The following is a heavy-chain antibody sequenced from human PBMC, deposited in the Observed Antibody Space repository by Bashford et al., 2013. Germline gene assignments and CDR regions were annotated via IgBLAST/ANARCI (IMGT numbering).Heavy chain of an antibody. CDR3: ARVGGRYAYGNYYGTDV. Sequence: GGPLRLSCVASGFSFSDHYMDWVRQAPGKGLEWVGRIKNKSNKYITEYAASVRGRFTISRDDANNSLYLQMNSLKSEDTAVYYCARVGGRYAYGNYYGTDVWGQGTTVTVSS. CDR2: IKNKSNKYIT. V-gene: IGHV3-72*01. D-gene: IGHD3-16*01. J-gene: IGHJ6*02. CDR1: GFSFSDHY.